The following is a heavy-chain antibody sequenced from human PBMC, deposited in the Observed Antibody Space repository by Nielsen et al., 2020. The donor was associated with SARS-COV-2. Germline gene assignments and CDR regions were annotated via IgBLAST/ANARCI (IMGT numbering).Heavy chain of an antibody. CDR1: GFTFSTYS. CDR3: VRDSSVVIWSGYPVD. D-gene: IGHD3-3*01. J-gene: IGHJ4*02. CDR2: ISTSSSPK. Sequence: GESLKISCAAPGFTFSTYSMNWVRQAPGKGLEWVSYISTSSSPKYYADSVKGRFTISRDNAKNSLYLQMNSLRAEDTAVYYCVRDSSVVIWSGYPVDWGQGTLVTVSS. V-gene: IGHV3-48*04.